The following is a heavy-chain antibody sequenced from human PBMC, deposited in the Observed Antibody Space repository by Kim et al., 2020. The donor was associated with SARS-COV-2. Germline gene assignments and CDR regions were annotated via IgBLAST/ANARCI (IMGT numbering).Heavy chain of an antibody. CDR1: GFTFSSYA. CDR3: SSDRARAAAVDYYDIY. Sequence: GGSLRLSCAASGFTFSSYAMNWVRQAPGKGLEWVGLIKNDGSNKYYEDAVKGRVSITRANSNKQHTLHLNMQSVEDTAAYEYSSDRARAAAVDYYDIY. V-gene: IGHV3-30*04. CDR2: IKNDGSNK. J-gene: IGHJ6*01. D-gene: IGHD6-13*01.